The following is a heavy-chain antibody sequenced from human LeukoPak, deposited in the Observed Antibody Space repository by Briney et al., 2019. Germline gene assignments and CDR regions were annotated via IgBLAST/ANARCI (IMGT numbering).Heavy chain of an antibody. CDR2: ISGDGNAK. CDR3: ASDYVYAFHY. CDR1: GFSFSSYS. J-gene: IGHJ4*02. D-gene: IGHD2/OR15-2a*01. Sequence: GGSLRLSCAASGFSFSSYSINWVSQAPGKGLEGVSYISGDGNAKHYTDSVKRRFPISRDNAKNALYLQMNSLRAEDTAVYFCASDYVYAFHYWGQGTLVTVSS. V-gene: IGHV3-48*01.